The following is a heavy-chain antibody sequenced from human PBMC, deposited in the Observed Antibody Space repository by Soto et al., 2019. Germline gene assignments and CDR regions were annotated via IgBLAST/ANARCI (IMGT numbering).Heavy chain of an antibody. D-gene: IGHD4-17*01. J-gene: IGHJ5*02. CDR2: IVVGSGNT. Sequence: QMQLVQSGPEVKKPGTSVKVSCKASGFTFTSSAVQCVRQARGQRLEWIGWIVVGSGNTNYAQKFQEKVTITRDMSTSTAYMELSSLRSEDTAVYYCAASTTVTLGWFDPWGQGTLVTVSS. CDR1: GFTFTSSA. V-gene: IGHV1-58*01. CDR3: AASTTVTLGWFDP.